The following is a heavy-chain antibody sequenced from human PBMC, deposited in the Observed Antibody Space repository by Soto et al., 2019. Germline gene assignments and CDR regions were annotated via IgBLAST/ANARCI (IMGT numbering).Heavy chain of an antibody. D-gene: IGHD4-17*01. CDR1: GYSFTSYW. CDR2: IDPSDSYT. Sequence: EVQLVQSGAEVKKPGESLRISCKGSGYSFTSYWISWVRQMPGKGLEWMGRIDPSDSYTNYSPSFQGHVTISADKSISTAYLQWSSLKASDTAMYYCARHPPELYGDSLYYFDYWGQGTLVTVSS. V-gene: IGHV5-10-1*01. J-gene: IGHJ4*02. CDR3: ARHPPELYGDSLYYFDY.